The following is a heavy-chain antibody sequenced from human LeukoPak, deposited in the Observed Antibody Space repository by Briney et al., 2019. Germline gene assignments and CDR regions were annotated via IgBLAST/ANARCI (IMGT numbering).Heavy chain of an antibody. J-gene: IGHJ6*02. CDR3: ASGGIAAAGTYYYYGMDV. V-gene: IGHV1-18*01. CDR2: ISAYNGNT. Sequence: ASVTVSCKASGYTFTSYGISWVRQAPGQGLEWMGWISAYNGNTNYAQKLQGRVTMTTDTSTSTAYMELRSLRSDDTAVYYCASGGIAAAGTYYYYGMDVWGQGTTVTVSS. D-gene: IGHD6-13*01. CDR1: GYTFTSYG.